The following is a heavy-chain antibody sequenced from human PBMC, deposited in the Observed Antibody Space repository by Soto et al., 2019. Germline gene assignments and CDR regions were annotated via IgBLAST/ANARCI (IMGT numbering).Heavy chain of an antibody. CDR2: IYWNDDK. V-gene: IGHV2-5*01. CDR3: AHRRRIGEVAYSAWFDP. J-gene: IGHJ5*02. D-gene: IGHD4-4*01. CDR1: GFSLSTGGVG. Sequence: SGATLVNPTQTLTLTCTFSGFSLSTGGVGVGWIRQPPGKALEWLAAIYWNDDKRYSSSLKNRLTITKDTSKNQVVLTMTNMDPVDTATYYCAHRRRIGEVAYSAWFDPWGEGTLVTVSS.